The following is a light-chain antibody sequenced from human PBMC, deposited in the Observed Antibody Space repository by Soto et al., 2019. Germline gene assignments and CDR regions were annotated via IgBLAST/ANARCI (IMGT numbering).Light chain of an antibody. Sequence: DIVLTQSPGTLYLSPGEGATLSCRASQGTNNYLAWYQQKPGQAPGLLIYGASSRATGIPDRFSGGGSGTDFTLTISRLEPEDFAVYYCQQYGSSPWTFGQGTKVEI. J-gene: IGKJ1*01. CDR3: QQYGSSPWT. CDR1: QGTNNY. CDR2: GAS. V-gene: IGKV3-20*01.